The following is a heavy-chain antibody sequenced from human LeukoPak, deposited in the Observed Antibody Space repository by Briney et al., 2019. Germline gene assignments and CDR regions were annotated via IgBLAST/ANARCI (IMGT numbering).Heavy chain of an antibody. D-gene: IGHD5-12*01. CDR1: GCTFSGSG. J-gene: IGHJ5*01. Sequence: GWALRLSCAASGCTFSGSGMHWVRQAPGKGLEGVAVIRNDGTNKYYAESVKGRFTISRDNSKNTLYLQMNSLRAEDTAVYYCARAFWSGYSGYDWFDYWGQGTLVTVSS. CDR2: IRNDGTNK. V-gene: IGHV3-33*01. CDR3: ARAFWSGYSGYDWFDY.